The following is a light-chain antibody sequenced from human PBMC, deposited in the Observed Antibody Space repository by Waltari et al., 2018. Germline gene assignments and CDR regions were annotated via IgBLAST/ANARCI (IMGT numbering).Light chain of an antibody. V-gene: IGKV3-11*01. Sequence: IVVTQSPAILSLSPGARAILSCTTSPSVSSSLAWYQQKPGQAPRLLIYDASSRATGIPARFSGSGSGTDFTLTISSLEPEDFAVYYCQQRSNSPLTFGAGTKVEIK. CDR3: QQRSNSPLT. CDR1: PSVSSS. J-gene: IGKJ4*01. CDR2: DAS.